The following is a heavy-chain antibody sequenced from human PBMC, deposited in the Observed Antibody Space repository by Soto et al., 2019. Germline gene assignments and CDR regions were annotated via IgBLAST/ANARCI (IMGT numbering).Heavy chain of an antibody. CDR3: AKVVVGATSHSDFDS. CDR2: AAYSGGT. Sequence: SETLSLTXTVSGGSIANNNYFWGWVRQPPGKGLEWIGSAAYSGGTYKNPSLKSRVTVSVDTSKNQFSLKLTSVTAADTAVYYCAKVVVGATSHSDFDSWGQGTLVTVSS. V-gene: IGHV4-39*01. D-gene: IGHD2-15*01. J-gene: IGHJ4*02. CDR1: GGSIANNNYF.